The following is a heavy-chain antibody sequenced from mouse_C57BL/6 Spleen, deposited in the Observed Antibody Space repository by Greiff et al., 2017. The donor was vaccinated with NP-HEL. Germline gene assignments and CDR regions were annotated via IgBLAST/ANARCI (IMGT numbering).Heavy chain of an antibody. CDR2: IDPSDSYT. CDR3: ARSTTVVPDY. CDR1: GYTFTSYW. Sequence: QVQLQQSGAELVKPGASVKLSCKASGYTFTSYWMQWVKQRPGQGLEWIGEIDPSDSYTNYNQKFKGKATLTVDTSSSTAYMQLSSLTSEDSAVYYCARSTTVVPDYWVQGTTLTVSS. J-gene: IGHJ2*01. V-gene: IGHV1-50*01. D-gene: IGHD1-1*01.